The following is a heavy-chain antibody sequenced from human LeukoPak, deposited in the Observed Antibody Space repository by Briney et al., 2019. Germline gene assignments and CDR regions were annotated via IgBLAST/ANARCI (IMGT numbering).Heavy chain of an antibody. CDR3: ARDQPVLKQPSPEDY. V-gene: IGHV7-4-1*02. CDR1: GYTFTSYA. CDR2: INTNTGNP. Sequence: ASVKVSCKASGYTFTSYAMNWVRQAPGQGLEWMGWINTNTGNPTYAQGFTGRFVFSLDTSVSTAYLQISSLKAEDTAVYYCARDQPVLKQPSPEDYWGQGTLVTVSS. J-gene: IGHJ4*02. D-gene: IGHD1-14*01.